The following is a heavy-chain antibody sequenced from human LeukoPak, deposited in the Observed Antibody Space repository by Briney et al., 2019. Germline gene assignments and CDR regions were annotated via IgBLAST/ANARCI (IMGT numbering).Heavy chain of an antibody. D-gene: IGHD3-9*01. Sequence: ASVKVSCKASGYTFTSYDINWVRQATGQGLEWMGWMNPNSGNTGYAQKFQGRVTITADKSTSTAYMELSSLRSEDTAVYYCARGYDILTGLDTPETLFDYWGQGTLVTVSS. CDR3: ARGYDILTGLDTPETLFDY. CDR1: GYTFTSYD. V-gene: IGHV1-8*03. CDR2: MNPNSGNT. J-gene: IGHJ4*02.